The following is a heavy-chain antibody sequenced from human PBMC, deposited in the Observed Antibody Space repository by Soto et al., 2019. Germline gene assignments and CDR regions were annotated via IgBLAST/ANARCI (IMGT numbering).Heavy chain of an antibody. CDR1: GFTFSSYG. V-gene: IGHV3-33*01. J-gene: IGHJ4*02. CDR2: IWYDGSNK. D-gene: IGHD5-12*01. CDR3: ASARRAGYNFYYFDY. Sequence: GGSLRLSCAASGFTFSSYGMHWVRQAPGKGLEWVAVIWYDGSNKYYADSVKGRFTISRDNSKNTLYLQMNSLRAEDTAVYYCASARRAGYNFYYFDYWGQGTLVTVSS.